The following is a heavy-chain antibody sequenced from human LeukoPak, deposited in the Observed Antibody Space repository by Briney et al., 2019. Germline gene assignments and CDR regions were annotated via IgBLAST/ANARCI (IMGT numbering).Heavy chain of an antibody. CDR3: ARRSDFWSGSNWFDL. J-gene: IGHJ5*02. CDR1: GYSISSGYY. Sequence: SETLSLTCAVSGYSISSGYYWGWIRQPPVKGLEWIGSIYHSGSTYYNPSLKSRVTISVDTSKNQFSLKLSSVTAADTAVYYCARRSDFWSGSNWFDLWVQGTMVTVSS. CDR2: IYHSGST. V-gene: IGHV4-38-2*01. D-gene: IGHD3-3*01.